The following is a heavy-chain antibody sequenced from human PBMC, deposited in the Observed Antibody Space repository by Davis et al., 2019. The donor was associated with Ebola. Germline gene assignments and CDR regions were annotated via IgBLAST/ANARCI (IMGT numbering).Heavy chain of an antibody. D-gene: IGHD1-26*01. CDR3: ARGYYGGWFDP. Sequence: SETLSLTCAVYGGSFSGYYWSWIRQPPGKGLEWIREINHSGSTNYNPSLKSRVTISVDTSKNQFSLKLSSVTAADTAVYYCARGYYGGWFDPWGQGTLVTVSS. CDR2: INHSGST. J-gene: IGHJ5*01. V-gene: IGHV4-34*01. CDR1: GGSFSGYY.